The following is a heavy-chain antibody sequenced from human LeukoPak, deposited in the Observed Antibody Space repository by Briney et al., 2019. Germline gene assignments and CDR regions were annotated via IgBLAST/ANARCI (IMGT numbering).Heavy chain of an antibody. D-gene: IGHD6-19*01. CDR3: ARVYSSGWYQWFDP. CDR1: GGSISTKSYS. CDR2: LYYNGNS. V-gene: IGHV4-39*07. J-gene: IGHJ5*02. Sequence: SETLSLTCIVSGGSISTKSYSWGWLRQPPGKGLEWIGPLYYNGNSYYTPSLERRVTITADTSKNQFSLKLNSVTAADTAIYHCARVYSSGWYQWFDPWGQGILVTVSS.